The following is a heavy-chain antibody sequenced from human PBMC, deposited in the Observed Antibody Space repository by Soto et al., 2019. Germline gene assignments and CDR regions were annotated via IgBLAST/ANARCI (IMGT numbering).Heavy chain of an antibody. D-gene: IGHD3-16*02. CDR2: INAGNGNT. V-gene: IGHV1-3*05. CDR3: ARGITFGGVINYYFDY. J-gene: IGHJ4*02. Sequence: QVQLVQSGAEEKKPGASVKVSCKASGYTFTSYAMHWVRQAPGQRLEWMGWINAGNGNTKYSQKFQGRVTITRDTSASTAYMELSSLRSEDTAVYYCARGITFGGVINYYFDYWGQGTLVTVSS. CDR1: GYTFTSYA.